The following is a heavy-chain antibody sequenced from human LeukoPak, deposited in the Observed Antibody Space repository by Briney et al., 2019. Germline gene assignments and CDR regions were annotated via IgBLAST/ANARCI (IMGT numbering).Heavy chain of an antibody. CDR2: ICGSGGST. V-gene: IGHV3-23*01. CDR1: GFTFSSYA. CDR3: AKDWRIVATIRSLFDY. Sequence: GGSLRLSCAASGFTFSSYAMSWVREAPGKGLECVSAICGSGGSTYYADSVKSRFTISRDNSKNTRYLQMNSLRAEDTAVYYCAKDWRIVATIRSLFDYWGQGTLVTVSS. J-gene: IGHJ4*02. D-gene: IGHD5-12*01.